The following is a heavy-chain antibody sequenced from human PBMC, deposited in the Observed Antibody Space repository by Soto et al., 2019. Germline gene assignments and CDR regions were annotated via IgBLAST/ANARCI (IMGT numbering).Heavy chain of an antibody. J-gene: IGHJ6*02. Sequence: GAPMQVSCEGSGYSFHGYYMNCVRQDPVQRLEWMGWINPNSGGTNYAQKFQGWVTMTRDTSISTAYMELSRLRSDDTAVYYCAREMIGYSSSWYYGMDVWGQGNTVNGSS. D-gene: IGHD6-13*01. CDR3: AREMIGYSSSWYYGMDV. CDR1: GYSFHGYY. V-gene: IGHV1-2*04. CDR2: INPNSGGT.